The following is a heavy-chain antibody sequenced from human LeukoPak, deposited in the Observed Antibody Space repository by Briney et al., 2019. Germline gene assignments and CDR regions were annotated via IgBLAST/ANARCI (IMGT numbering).Heavy chain of an antibody. CDR2: ISGSGGST. D-gene: IGHD4-23*01. Sequence: HPGGSLRLSCAASGFTFSSYAMSWVRQAPGKGLEWVSAISGSGGSTYYADSVKGRFTISRDNSKNTLYLQMNSLRAEDTAVYYCAKDPGHVVVTPGWGQGTLVTVSS. V-gene: IGHV3-23*01. CDR3: AKDPGHVVVTPG. J-gene: IGHJ4*02. CDR1: GFTFSSYA.